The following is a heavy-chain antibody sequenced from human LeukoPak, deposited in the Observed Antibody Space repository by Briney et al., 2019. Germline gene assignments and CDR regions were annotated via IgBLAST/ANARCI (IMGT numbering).Heavy chain of an antibody. CDR1: GYTFSRYY. CDR2: INPSGGST. CDR3: ARDRDILTAGYMDV. D-gene: IGHD3-9*01. V-gene: IGHV1-46*01. J-gene: IGHJ6*03. Sequence: ASVKVSCKASGYTFSRYYIHWVRQAPGQGLEWMGIINPSGGSTTYAQKFQGRVTMTRDTSTSTVFMELSSLRSEDTAVYYCARDRDILTAGYMDVWAKGTTVTVSS.